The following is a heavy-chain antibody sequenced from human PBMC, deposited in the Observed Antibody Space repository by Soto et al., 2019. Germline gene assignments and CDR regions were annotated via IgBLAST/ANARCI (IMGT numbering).Heavy chain of an antibody. CDR3: ARGRYGDY. V-gene: IGHV1-18*01. Sequence: QVHLVQSGAEVKKPGASVKVSCKGSGYTFTSYGITWVRQAPGQGLEWMGWISAHNGNTDYAQKLQGRVTVTRDTSSSTADMELRSLRSDDTAVYDCARGRYGDYWGQGALVTVSS. D-gene: IGHD1-1*01. CDR2: ISAHNGNT. J-gene: IGHJ4*02. CDR1: GYTFTSYG.